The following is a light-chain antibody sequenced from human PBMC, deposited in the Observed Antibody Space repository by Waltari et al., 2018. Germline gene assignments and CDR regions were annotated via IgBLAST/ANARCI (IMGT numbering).Light chain of an antibody. V-gene: IGLV3-21*04. CDR2: YYN. CDR3: QVSDSTTDLVI. CDR1: KIGGYS. J-gene: IGLJ2*01. Sequence: SYVLTQPPSVSVAPGETSRITCGGDKIGGYSVHWYQQKPGQAPVLVLYYYNDRPSGIPERFSGSNFGNTATLTISRVEAGDEADYYCQVSDSTTDLVIFGGGTKLTVL.